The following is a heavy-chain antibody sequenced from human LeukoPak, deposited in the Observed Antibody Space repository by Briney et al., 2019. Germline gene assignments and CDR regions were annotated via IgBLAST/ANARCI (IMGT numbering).Heavy chain of an antibody. CDR3: ARFIRAMDFDY. V-gene: IGHV3-7*01. CDR2: IKQDGSEK. D-gene: IGHD3-16*01. Sequence: GGSLRLSCAASGFTFSSYWMSWVRQAPGKGLEWVANIKQDGSEKYYVDSVKGRFTISRDNAKNSLYRQMNSLRAEDTVVYYCARFIRAMDFDYWGQGTLVTVSS. J-gene: IGHJ4*02. CDR1: GFTFSSYW.